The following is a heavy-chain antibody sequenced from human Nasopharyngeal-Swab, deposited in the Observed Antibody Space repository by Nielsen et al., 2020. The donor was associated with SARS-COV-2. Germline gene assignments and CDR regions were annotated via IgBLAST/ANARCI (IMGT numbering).Heavy chain of an antibody. Sequence: GEFLKISCAASGFTFSNAWMSWVRQAPGKGLEWVGRIKSKNDGGTTDYAAPVKGRFTISRDDSKNTLYLQMNSLKTEDTAVYYCTSSMGSNYYYYYMDVWGKGTTVTVSS. CDR1: GFTFSNAW. CDR3: TSSMGSNYYYYYMDV. J-gene: IGHJ6*03. CDR2: IKSKNDGGTT. D-gene: IGHD3-10*01. V-gene: IGHV3-15*01.